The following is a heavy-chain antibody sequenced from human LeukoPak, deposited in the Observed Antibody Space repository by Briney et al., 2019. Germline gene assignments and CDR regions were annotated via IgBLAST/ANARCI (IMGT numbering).Heavy chain of an antibody. CDR2: IDIPGNT. J-gene: IGHJ5*02. CDR1: GFTLSTYD. Sequence: GGSLRLSCAASGFTLSTYDMHWVRQPTGKGLEWVSGIDIPGNTYYPDSVKGRFTMSRESAKNSLYLQMNNLRAGDTAVYYCARAVAGTHWFDPWGQGTLVTVSS. V-gene: IGHV3-13*01. CDR3: ARAVAGTHWFDP. D-gene: IGHD6-19*01.